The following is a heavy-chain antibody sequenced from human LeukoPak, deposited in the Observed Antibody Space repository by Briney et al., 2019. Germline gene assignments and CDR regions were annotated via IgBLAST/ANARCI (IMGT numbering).Heavy chain of an antibody. CDR1: GGSISSGGYY. CDR3: ARAPAGPPYYYMDV. J-gene: IGHJ6*03. V-gene: IGHV4-30-2*01. CDR2: IYHSGYT. Sequence: SQTLSLTCTVSGGSISSGGYYWSWIRQPPGKGLEWIGYIYHSGYTYYNTSLKSRVTISVDGSKNQFSLKLSSVTAADTAVYYCARAPAGPPYYYMDVWGKGTTVTVSS.